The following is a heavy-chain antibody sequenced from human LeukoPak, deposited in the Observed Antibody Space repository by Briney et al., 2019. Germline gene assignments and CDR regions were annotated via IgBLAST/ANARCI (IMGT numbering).Heavy chain of an antibody. CDR2: MNPNSGIT. V-gene: IGHV1-8*01. J-gene: IGHJ6*03. CDR3: AVAATPNYYYYYYMDV. D-gene: IGHD2-15*01. CDR1: GYAFTSYD. Sequence: GASVKVSCKASGYAFTSYDINWVRQATGQGLEWMGWMNPNSGITGYAQKFQGRVTMTRNTSISTAYMELSSLRSEDTAVYYCAVAATPNYYYYYYMDVWGKGTTVTVSS.